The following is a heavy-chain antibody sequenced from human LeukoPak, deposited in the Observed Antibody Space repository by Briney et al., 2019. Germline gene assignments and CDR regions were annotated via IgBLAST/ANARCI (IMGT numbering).Heavy chain of an antibody. J-gene: IGHJ4*02. CDR3: ASASTVTTGFDY. CDR2: MSSSGSTI. D-gene: IGHD4-11*01. Sequence: GGSLRLSCEGSGFSFSDDYMSWLRQVPGKGLEWVSYMSSSGSTIFYADSVKGRFTISRDNAKNSLYLQMNSLRAEDTAVYYCASASTVTTGFDYWGQGTLVTVSS. V-gene: IGHV3-11*04. CDR1: GFSFSDDY.